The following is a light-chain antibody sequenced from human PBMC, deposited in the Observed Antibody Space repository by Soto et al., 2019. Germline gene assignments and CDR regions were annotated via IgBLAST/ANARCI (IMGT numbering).Light chain of an antibody. V-gene: IGLV3-21*02. CDR3: QVWDSSSDHRVV. CDR2: DDG. Sequence: SYELTQAPSVSVAPGQTARITCGEKNFAIKSVHWYQQKPGQAPVLVVYDDGDRPSGIPERFSGSNSGNTATLTITRVEAGDEADYHCQVWDSSSDHRVVFGGGTKLTVL. CDR1: NFAIKS. J-gene: IGLJ2*01.